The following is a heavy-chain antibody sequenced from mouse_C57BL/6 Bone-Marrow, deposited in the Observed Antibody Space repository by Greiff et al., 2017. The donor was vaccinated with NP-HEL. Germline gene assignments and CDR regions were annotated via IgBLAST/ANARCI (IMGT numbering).Heavy chain of an antibody. Sequence: EVQLQQSGPVLVKPGASVKMSCKASGYTFTDYYMNWVKQSHGKSLEWIGVINPYNGGTSYNQKFKGKATLTVDKSSSTAYMELNSLTSEDSAVYYCARGGRGFDYWGQGTTLTVSS. CDR2: INPYNGGT. V-gene: IGHV1-19*01. CDR1: GYTFTDYY. CDR3: ARGGRGFDY. J-gene: IGHJ2*01.